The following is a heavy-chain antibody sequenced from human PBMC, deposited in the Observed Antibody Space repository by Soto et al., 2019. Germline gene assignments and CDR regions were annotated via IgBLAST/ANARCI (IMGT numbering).Heavy chain of an antibody. Sequence: PSETLSLTCTVSGGSISSYYWSWIRRPPGKGLEWIGYIYYSGSTNYNPSLKSRVTISVDTSKNQFSLKLSSVTAADTAVYYGERDHNYYGSGILWGQGYLVTVSS. J-gene: IGHJ4*02. CDR2: IYYSGST. CDR3: ERDHNYYGSGIL. V-gene: IGHV4-59*01. CDR1: GGSISSYY. D-gene: IGHD3-10*01.